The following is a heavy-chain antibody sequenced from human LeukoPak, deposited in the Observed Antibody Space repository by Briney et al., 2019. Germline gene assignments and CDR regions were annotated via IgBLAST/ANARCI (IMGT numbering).Heavy chain of an antibody. CDR2: IYYSGST. CDR1: GGSISSYY. V-gene: IGHV4-59*08. J-gene: IGHJ4*02. D-gene: IGHD4-17*01. CDR3: ARHYYGDYPNLYYFDY. Sequence: SETLSLTCTVSGGSISSYYWSWIRQPPGKGLEWIGYIYYSGSTTYNPSLKSRVTISVDTSKNQFSLKLSSVTAADTAVYYCARHYYGDYPNLYYFDYWGQGTLVTVSS.